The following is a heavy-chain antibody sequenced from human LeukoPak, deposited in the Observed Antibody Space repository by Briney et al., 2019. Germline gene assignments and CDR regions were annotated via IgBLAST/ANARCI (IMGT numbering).Heavy chain of an antibody. Sequence: GGSLRLSCAASGFTFSSNAMSWVRQAPGKGLEWVSGISGSGSNTYYADSVKGRFTISRDNSKNTLYLQMNSLRAEDTAVYYCAKSPDFWSGYFDYWGQGALVTVSS. CDR3: AKSPDFWSGYFDY. CDR2: ISGSGSNT. J-gene: IGHJ4*02. CDR1: GFTFSSNA. D-gene: IGHD3-3*01. V-gene: IGHV3-23*01.